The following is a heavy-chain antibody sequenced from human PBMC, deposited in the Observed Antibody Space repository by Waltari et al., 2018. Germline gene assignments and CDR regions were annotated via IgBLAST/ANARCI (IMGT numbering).Heavy chain of an antibody. CDR3: ASGQYYYYDSSGYPDY. CDR1: GFTVSSNY. J-gene: IGHJ4*02. D-gene: IGHD3-22*01. CDR2: IYSGGST. V-gene: IGHV3-53*01. Sequence: EVQLVESGGGLIQPGGSLRLSCAASGFTVSSNYMSWVRQAPGKGLEWGSVIYSGGSTYYADSVKGRFTISRDNSKNTLYLQMNSLRAEDTAVYYCASGQYYYYDSSGYPDYWGQGTLVTVSS.